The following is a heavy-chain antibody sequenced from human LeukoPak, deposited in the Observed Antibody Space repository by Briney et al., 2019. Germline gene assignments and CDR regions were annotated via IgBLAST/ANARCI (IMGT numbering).Heavy chain of an antibody. CDR2: IYYSGST. D-gene: IGHD3-22*01. CDR3: ANSGTMIVDDAFDI. Sequence: PSETLSLTCTVSGGSISSSSYYWGWIRQPPGKGLEWIGSIYYSGSTYYNPSLKSRVTISVDTSKNQFPLKLSSVTAADTAVYYCANSGTMIVDDAFDIWGQGTMVTVSS. V-gene: IGHV4-39*01. J-gene: IGHJ3*02. CDR1: GGSISSSSYY.